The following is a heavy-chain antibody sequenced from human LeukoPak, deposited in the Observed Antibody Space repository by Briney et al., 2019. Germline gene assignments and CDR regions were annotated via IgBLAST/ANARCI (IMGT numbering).Heavy chain of an antibody. CDR2: IYHSGST. Sequence: SETLSLTCAVSGYSISSGYYWGWIRQPPGKGLGWIGSIYHSGSTYYNPSLKSRVTISVDTSKNQFSLKLSSVTAADTAVYYCARDSLAQALGYPGYYYGMDVWGKGTTVTVSS. CDR1: GYSISSGYY. CDR3: ARDSLAQALGYPGYYYGMDV. D-gene: IGHD2-15*01. V-gene: IGHV4-38-2*02. J-gene: IGHJ6*04.